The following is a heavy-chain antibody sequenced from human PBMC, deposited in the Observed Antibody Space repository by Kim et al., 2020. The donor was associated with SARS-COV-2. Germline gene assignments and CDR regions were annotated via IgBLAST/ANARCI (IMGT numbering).Heavy chain of an antibody. D-gene: IGHD4-17*01. Sequence: IDYPAPVKGRFTISRDDSRNTVFLQMNSLTTEDTALYYCSTDYGDYYFGHWGQGSLVTVSS. CDR3: STDYGDYYFGH. J-gene: IGHJ4*02. V-gene: IGHV3-15*01. CDR2: I.